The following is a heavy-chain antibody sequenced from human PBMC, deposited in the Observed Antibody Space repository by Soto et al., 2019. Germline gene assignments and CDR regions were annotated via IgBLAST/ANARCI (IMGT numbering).Heavy chain of an antibody. CDR1: GSSISSGYY. CDR2: FYHSGRI. Sequence: PSETLSLTCAVSGSSISSGYYWGWIRQPPGKGLEWIGTFYHSGRIYYNPSLKSRITLSADTSKNQFSLKLSSVTAADTAVYYCARYLELVPDFWGPGTLVTVSS. D-gene: IGHD3-10*01. J-gene: IGHJ4*02. V-gene: IGHV4-38-2*01. CDR3: ARYLELVPDF.